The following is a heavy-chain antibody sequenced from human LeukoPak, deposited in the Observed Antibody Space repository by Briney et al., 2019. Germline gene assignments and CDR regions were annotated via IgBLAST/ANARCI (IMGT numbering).Heavy chain of an antibody. D-gene: IGHD1-26*01. J-gene: IGHJ4*02. V-gene: IGHV1-69*05. Sequence: ASVKVSCKASGGTFSSYAISWVRQAPGQGLEWMGGIIPIFGTANYAQKFQGRVTITTDESTSTAYMELSSLRSEDTAVYYCARATTLHPSKFYYFDYWGQGTLVTVSS. CDR3: ARATTLHPSKFYYFDY. CDR2: IIPIFGTA. CDR1: GGTFSSYA.